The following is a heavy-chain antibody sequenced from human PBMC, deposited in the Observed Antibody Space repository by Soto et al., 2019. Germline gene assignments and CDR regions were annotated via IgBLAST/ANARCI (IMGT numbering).Heavy chain of an antibody. V-gene: IGHV3-9*01. CDR3: AKDSSGLGSKPGDY. CDR1: GLTFSNYA. Sequence: SHRLSSASSGLTFSNYAMSWVRQATGKGPEWVSAISGGGSIGYADSVKGRFTISRDNAKNSLYLQMNSLRAEDTALYYCAKDSSGLGSKPGDYGGQGTRVTVPS. J-gene: IGHJ4*02. CDR2: ISGGGSI. D-gene: IGHD1-26*01.